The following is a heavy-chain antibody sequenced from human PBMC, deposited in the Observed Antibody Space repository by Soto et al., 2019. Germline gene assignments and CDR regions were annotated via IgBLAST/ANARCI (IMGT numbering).Heavy chain of an antibody. CDR3: ARTYCAADCPRRDFDY. D-gene: IGHD2-21*02. CDR2: INPSGGRT. V-gene: IGHV1-46*01. CDR1: GYILSSYN. J-gene: IGHJ4*02. Sequence: QVQLVQSGAEVKEPGASVKVSCKASGYILSSYNMHWVRQAPGQGLEWMGIINPSGGRTSYAQKFQERVTMTRDTSTNTVYMELSSLRSDDMAVYYCARTYCAADCPRRDFDYWGQGTLVTVSS.